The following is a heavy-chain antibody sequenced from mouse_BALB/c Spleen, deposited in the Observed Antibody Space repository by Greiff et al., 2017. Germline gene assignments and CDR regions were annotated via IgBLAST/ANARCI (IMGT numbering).Heavy chain of an antibody. D-gene: IGHD1-1*01. V-gene: IGHV1-4*02. Sequence: QVQLQQSAAELARPGASVEMSCKASGYTFTSYTMHWVKQRPGQGLEWIGYINPSSGYTEYNQKFKDKTTLTADKSSSTAYMQLSSLTSEDSAAYYCARYYCGSSNSASFAYWGQGTLVTVSA. CDR2: INPSSGYT. CDR3: ARYYCGSSNSASFAY. CDR1: GYTFTSYT. J-gene: IGHJ3*01.